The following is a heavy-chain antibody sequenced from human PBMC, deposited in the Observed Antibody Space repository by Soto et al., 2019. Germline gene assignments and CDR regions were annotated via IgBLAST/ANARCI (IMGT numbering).Heavy chain of an antibody. J-gene: IGHJ4*02. CDR1: GFSLSSIALGMG. D-gene: IGHD2-8*01. CDR2: IDWDGDK. V-gene: IGHV2-5*02. Sequence: QITLKESGPTLVKPTQTLTLTCNFSGFSLSSIALGMGVCWIRQPPGKALEWLALIDWDGDKRYNPSLKSRLTITKDISQSKVVLSMTNIDAVEKSTYYCTPWSMGTGGTIFFDHWGQGALVTVSS. CDR3: TPWSMGTGGTIFFDH.